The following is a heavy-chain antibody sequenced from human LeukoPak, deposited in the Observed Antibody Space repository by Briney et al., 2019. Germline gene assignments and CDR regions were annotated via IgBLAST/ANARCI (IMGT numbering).Heavy chain of an antibody. Sequence: GASVKVSCKASGYTFTGYYMHWVRQAPGQGLEWMGWINPNSGGTNYAQKFQGRVTMARDTSISTAYMELSRLRSDDTAVYYCARDNELRYFDWSPRYYCYYYMDVWGKGTTVTVSS. CDR3: ARDNELRYFDWSPRYYCYYYMDV. J-gene: IGHJ6*03. V-gene: IGHV1-2*02. CDR2: INPNSGGT. D-gene: IGHD3-9*01. CDR1: GYTFTGYY.